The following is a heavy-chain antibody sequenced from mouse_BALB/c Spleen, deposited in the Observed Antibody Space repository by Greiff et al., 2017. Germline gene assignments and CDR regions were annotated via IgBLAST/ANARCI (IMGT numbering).Heavy chain of an antibody. CDR3: ARGGGNYVRSYYYAMDY. V-gene: IGHV3-6*02. CDR1: GYSITSGYY. Sequence: VQLQQSGPGLVKPSQSLSLTCSVTGYSITSGYYWNWIRQFPGNKLEWMGYISYDGSNNYNPSLKNRISITRDTSKNQFFLKLNSVTTEDTATYYCARGGGNYVRSYYYAMDYWGQGTSVTVSS. D-gene: IGHD2-1*01. J-gene: IGHJ4*01. CDR2: ISYDGSN.